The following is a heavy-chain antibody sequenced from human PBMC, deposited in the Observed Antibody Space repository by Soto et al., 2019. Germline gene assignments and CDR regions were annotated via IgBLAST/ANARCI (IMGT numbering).Heavy chain of an antibody. V-gene: IGHV1-18*04. CDR2: ISAYNGNT. J-gene: IGHJ6*02. CDR3: ARDDLWFGELLPSNYHYGMDV. CDR1: GYTFTSYG. Sequence: ASVKVSCKASGYTFTSYGISWVRQAPGQGLEWMGWISAYNGNTNYAQKLQGRVTMTTDTSTSTAYMELRSLRSDDTAVYYCARDDLWFGELLPSNYHYGMDVWGQGTTVTVSS. D-gene: IGHD3-10*01.